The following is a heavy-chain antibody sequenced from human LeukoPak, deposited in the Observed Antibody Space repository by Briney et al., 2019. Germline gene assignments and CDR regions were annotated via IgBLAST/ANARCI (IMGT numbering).Heavy chain of an antibody. J-gene: IGHJ5*02. CDR1: GYTFTGYY. CDR2: INPNSGGT. V-gene: IGHV1-2*02. Sequence: ASVKVFCKASGYTFTGYYMHWVRQAPGQGLEWMGWINPNSGGTNYAQKFQGRVTMTRDTSISTAYMELSRLRSDDTAVYYCAREESSTTISRGFWFDPWGQGTLVTVSS. D-gene: IGHD1-26*01. CDR3: AREESSTTISRGFWFDP.